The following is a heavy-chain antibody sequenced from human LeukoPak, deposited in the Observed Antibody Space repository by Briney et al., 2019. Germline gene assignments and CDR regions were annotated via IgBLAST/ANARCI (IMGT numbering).Heavy chain of an antibody. CDR1: GFTFSSYG. D-gene: IGHD2-2*01. J-gene: IGHJ4*02. CDR3: AKGCSSTSCYGEFDY. Sequence: GGSLRLSCAASGFTFSSYGMSWVRQAPGKGLEWVSAISGSGGSTYYADSVKGRFTISRDNSKNTLYLQMSSLRAEDTAVYYCAKGCSSTSCYGEFDYWGQGTLVTVSS. CDR2: ISGSGGST. V-gene: IGHV3-23*01.